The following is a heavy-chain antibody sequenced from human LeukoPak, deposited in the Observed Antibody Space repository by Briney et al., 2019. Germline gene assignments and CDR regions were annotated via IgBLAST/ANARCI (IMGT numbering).Heavy chain of an antibody. Sequence: SETLSLTCTVSGGSISTSDYYWTWIRQPPGKGLEWIGSVHYIGATYSSPSLKSRVTMSVDPSKDQFSLKLTSVTAADTAVYYCGRITIFGVVDYWGQGTLVTVSS. D-gene: IGHD3-3*01. CDR2: VHYIGAT. V-gene: IGHV4-39*01. CDR3: GRITIFGVVDY. CDR1: GGSISTSDYY. J-gene: IGHJ4*02.